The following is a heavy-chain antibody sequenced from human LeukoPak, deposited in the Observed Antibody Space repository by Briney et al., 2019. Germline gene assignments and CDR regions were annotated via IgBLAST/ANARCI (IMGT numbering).Heavy chain of an antibody. Sequence: SETLSLTCIVSGGSISGGGFYWSWLRLHPGKGLVWLAYIYDNGSTYYNPSLKSRLITSIDTSKNQFSLQLSSVTAADTALYFCARGPTLQDAFDISGQGTLVTVSS. J-gene: IGHJ3*02. CDR2: IYDNGST. D-gene: IGHD2/OR15-2a*01. V-gene: IGHV4-31*03. CDR3: ARGPTLQDAFDI. CDR1: GGSISGGGFY.